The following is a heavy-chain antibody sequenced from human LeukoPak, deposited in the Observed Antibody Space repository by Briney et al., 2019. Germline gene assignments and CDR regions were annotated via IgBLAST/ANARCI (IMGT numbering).Heavy chain of an antibody. D-gene: IGHD4-17*01. J-gene: IGHJ4*02. Sequence: PGGSLRLSCAASGFTFSDYYMSWIRQAPGKGLEWVSYISSSGSTIYYADSVKGRFTISRDNAKNSLYLQMNSLRAEDTAVYYCAKDPQPFYGDYEVDYWGQGTLVTVSS. CDR3: AKDPQPFYGDYEVDY. V-gene: IGHV3-11*01. CDR1: GFTFSDYY. CDR2: ISSSGSTI.